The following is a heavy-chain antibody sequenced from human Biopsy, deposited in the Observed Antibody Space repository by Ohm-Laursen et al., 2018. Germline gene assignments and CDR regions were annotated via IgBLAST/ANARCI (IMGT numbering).Heavy chain of an antibody. CDR3: AKGRVGNSGSLDI. D-gene: IGHD1-1*01. CDR2: ITVSADTT. J-gene: IGHJ3*02. Sequence: SLRLSCTASGVTLSGYGINWVRQAPGKGLEWVSAITVSADTTYYADSVRGRFTVSRDNSQNTLYLQMNSLRAEDTAIYYCAKGRVGNSGSLDIWGHGTMVTVSS. CDR1: GVTLSGYG. V-gene: IGHV3-23*01.